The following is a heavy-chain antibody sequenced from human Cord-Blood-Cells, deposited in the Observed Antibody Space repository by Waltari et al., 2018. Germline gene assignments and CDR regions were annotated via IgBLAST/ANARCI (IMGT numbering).Heavy chain of an antibody. CDR2: INHSGST. D-gene: IGHD7-27*01. CDR3: ARGRAAMNWGSGENAFDI. CDR1: GGSFSGYS. V-gene: IGHV4-34*01. Sequence: QVQLQQWGAGLLKPSETLSLTCAGYGGSFSGYSWSWRRQPPWKGLEWIGEINHSGSTNYNPSLKSRVTISVDTSKNQFSLKLSSVTAADTAVYYCARGRAAMNWGSGENAFDIWGQGTMVTDSS. J-gene: IGHJ3*02.